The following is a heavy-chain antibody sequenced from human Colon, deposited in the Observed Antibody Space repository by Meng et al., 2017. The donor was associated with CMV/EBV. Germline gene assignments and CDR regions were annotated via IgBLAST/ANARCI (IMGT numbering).Heavy chain of an antibody. CDR3: ARGQKRGYSYGYYYYYGMDV. CDR2: INHSGST. Sequence: GSLRLSCAVYGGSFSGYYWSWIRQPPGKGLEWIGEINHSGSTNYNPSLKSRVTISVDTSKNQFSLKLSSVTAADTAVYYCARGQKRGYSYGYYYYYGMDVWGQGTTVTVSS. D-gene: IGHD5-18*01. J-gene: IGHJ6*02. V-gene: IGHV4-34*01. CDR1: GGSFSGYY.